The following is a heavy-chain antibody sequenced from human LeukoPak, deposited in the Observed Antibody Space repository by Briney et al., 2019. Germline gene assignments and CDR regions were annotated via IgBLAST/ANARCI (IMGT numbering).Heavy chain of an antibody. D-gene: IGHD4-17*01. CDR1: GYTFTSYG. Sequence: ASVKVSCKASGYTFTSYGISWVRQAPGQGLEWMGWMNPNSGNTGYAQKFQGRVTMTRNTSISTAYMELSSLRSEDTAVYYCARVSYGDYSNWFDPWGQGTLVTVSS. CDR3: ARVSYGDYSNWFDP. J-gene: IGHJ5*02. CDR2: MNPNSGNT. V-gene: IGHV1-8*01.